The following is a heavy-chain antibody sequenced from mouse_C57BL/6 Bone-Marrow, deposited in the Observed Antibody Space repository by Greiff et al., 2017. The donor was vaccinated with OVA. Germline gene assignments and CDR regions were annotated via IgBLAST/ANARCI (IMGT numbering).Heavy chain of an antibody. Sequence: QVHVKQSGAELVRPGASVKLSCKASGYTFTDYYINWVKQRPGQGLEWIARIYPGSGNTYYNEKFKGKARLTAEKSSSTAYMQLSSLTSEDSAVYFCARHYGSQAWFAYWGQGTLVTVSA. J-gene: IGHJ3*01. V-gene: IGHV1-76*01. CDR2: IYPGSGNT. D-gene: IGHD1-1*01. CDR3: ARHYGSQAWFAY. CDR1: GYTFTDYY.